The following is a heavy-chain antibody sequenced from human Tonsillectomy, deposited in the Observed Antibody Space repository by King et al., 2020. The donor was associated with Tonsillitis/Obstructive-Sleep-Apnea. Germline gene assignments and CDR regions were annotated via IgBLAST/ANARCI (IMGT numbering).Heavy chain of an antibody. CDR2: ISSSSSYI. CDR3: ARGDIVIVPSAIGD. CDR1: GVTFSSFS. D-gene: IGHD2-2*02. J-gene: IGHJ4*02. Sequence: VQLVESGGGLVKPGGSLRLSCAASGVTFSSFSMNWVRQAPGKGLEWLATISSSSSYIYYADSVKGRFTISRDNAKNSLYLQMNSLRAEDTAVYYCARGDIVIVPSAIGDWGQGTLVTVSS. V-gene: IGHV3-21*01.